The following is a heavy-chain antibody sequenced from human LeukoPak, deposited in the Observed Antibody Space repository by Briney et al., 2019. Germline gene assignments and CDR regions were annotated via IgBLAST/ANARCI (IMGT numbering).Heavy chain of an antibody. J-gene: IGHJ4*02. Sequence: GGSLRLSCVGSGFTFRSHAMSWVRQAPEKGLEFVSGIYENGGTTYYADSVKGRFSISRDNSKNTLYLQMDSLRGEDTAVYYCAKDFRIGYSAHFDYWGQGALVAVSS. CDR3: AKDFRIGYSAHFDY. D-gene: IGHD2-21*01. CDR1: GFTFRSHA. V-gene: IGHV3-23*01. CDR2: IYENGGTT.